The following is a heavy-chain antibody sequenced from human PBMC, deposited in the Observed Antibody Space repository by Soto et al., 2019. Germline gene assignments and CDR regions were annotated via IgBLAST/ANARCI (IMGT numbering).Heavy chain of an antibody. J-gene: IGHJ5*02. V-gene: IGHV3-23*01. CDR1: GFTFSSYA. CDR3: AKEDTAMVGYNWFDP. D-gene: IGHD5-18*01. CDR2: ISGSGGST. Sequence: GGSLRLSCAASGFTFSSYAMSWVRQAPGKGLEWVSAISGSGGSTYCADSVKGRFTISRDNSKNTLYLQMNSLRAEDTAVYCCAKEDTAMVGYNWFDPWGQGTLVTVSS.